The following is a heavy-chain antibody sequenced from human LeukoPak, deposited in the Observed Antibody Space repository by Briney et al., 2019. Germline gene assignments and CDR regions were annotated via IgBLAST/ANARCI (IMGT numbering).Heavy chain of an antibody. CDR1: GYTFTSYG. V-gene: IGHV1-18*01. Sequence: VASVKVSCKASGYTFTSYGISWVRQAPGQGLEWMGWISAYNGNTNYAQKLQGRVTMTTDTSTSTAYLELRSLRSDDTAVYYCARDLQPNFWNGPDDAFDIWGQGTMVTVSS. CDR2: ISAYNGNT. CDR3: ARDLQPNFWNGPDDAFDI. D-gene: IGHD3-3*01. J-gene: IGHJ3*02.